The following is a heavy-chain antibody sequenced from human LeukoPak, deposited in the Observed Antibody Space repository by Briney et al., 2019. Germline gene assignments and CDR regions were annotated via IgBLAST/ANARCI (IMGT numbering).Heavy chain of an antibody. V-gene: IGHV4-59*01. CDR3: ARYHCSGTSCLNFDY. CDR1: GGSISSYY. J-gene: IGHJ4*02. Sequence: SKTLSLTCTVSGGSISSYYWSWIRQPPGKGLEWIGYIYYSGSTKYNPSLKSRVTISVDTSKNQFSLKLSSVTAADTAVYYCARYHCSGTSCLNFDYWGQGTLVTVSS. CDR2: IYYSGST. D-gene: IGHD2-2*01.